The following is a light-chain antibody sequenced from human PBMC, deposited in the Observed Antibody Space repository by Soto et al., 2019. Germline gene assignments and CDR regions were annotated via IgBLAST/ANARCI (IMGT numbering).Light chain of an antibody. J-gene: IGKJ4*01. CDR1: QSVSSN. V-gene: IGKV3-15*01. CDR2: GAS. Sequence: EIVMTQSPATLSVSPGERATLSCRASQSVSSNLAWYQQKPGQAPRVLIYGASTRATGIPARFSGSGSGTEFTLTISSLQSEDFAVYYCQQYNNWPQTFGGGTKVEIK. CDR3: QQYNNWPQT.